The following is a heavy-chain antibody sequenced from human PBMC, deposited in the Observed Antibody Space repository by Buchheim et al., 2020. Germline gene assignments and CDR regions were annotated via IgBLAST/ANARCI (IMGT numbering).Heavy chain of an antibody. CDR3: AREEMKNTAMVRVLDY. D-gene: IGHD5-18*01. CDR2: SFYIGST. Sequence: QVQLQESGPGLVKPSQTLSLTCTVSGGSISSGDYYWSWTRQPPGKGLEWVGYSFYIGSTYYNPSLKSRVTISMDTSKNQVSLTLTSVTAADTAVYYCAREEMKNTAMVRVLDYWGQGTL. J-gene: IGHJ4*02. V-gene: IGHV4-30-4*01. CDR1: GGSISSGDYY.